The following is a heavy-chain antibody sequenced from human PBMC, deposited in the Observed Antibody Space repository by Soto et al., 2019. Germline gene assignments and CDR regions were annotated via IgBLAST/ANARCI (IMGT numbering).Heavy chain of an antibody. V-gene: IGHV1-69*13. D-gene: IGHD3-22*01. CDR2: IIPIFGTA. J-gene: IGHJ1*01. CDR3: ARDEVSYYDSSGFPGVQYFQH. CDR1: GGTFSSYA. Sequence: SVKVSCKASGGTFSSYAISWVRQAPGQGLEWMGGIIPIFGTANYAQKFQGRVTITADESTSTAYMELSSLRSEDTAVYYCARDEVSYYDSSGFPGVQYFQHWGQGTLVTVSS.